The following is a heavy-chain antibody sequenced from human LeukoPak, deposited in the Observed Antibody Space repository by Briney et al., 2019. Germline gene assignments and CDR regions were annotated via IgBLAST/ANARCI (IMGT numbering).Heavy chain of an antibody. CDR2: MNPNSGNT. V-gene: IGHV1-8*01. D-gene: IGHD2-2*01. J-gene: IGHJ5*02. CDR3: ARVREDCSSTSCYPRFDP. Sequence: ASVKVSCKASGYTFTSYDINWVRQATGQGLEWMGWMNPNSGNTGYAQKFQGRVTMTRNTSISTAYMELSSLRSGDTAVYYCARVREDCSSTSCYPRFDPWGQGTLVTVSS. CDR1: GYTFTSYD.